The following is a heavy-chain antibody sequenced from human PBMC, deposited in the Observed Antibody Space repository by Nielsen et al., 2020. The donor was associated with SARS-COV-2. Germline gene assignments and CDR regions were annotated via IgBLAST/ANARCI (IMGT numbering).Heavy chain of an antibody. D-gene: IGHD3-10*01. CDR3: AKDYYGSGSYFDY. Sequence: GESLKISCAASGFTFSSYAMHWVRQAPGKGLEWVAVISYDGSNKYYADSVKGRFTISRDNSKNTLYLQMNSLRAEDTALYYCAKDYYGSGSYFDYWGQGTLVTVSS. CDR2: ISYDGSNK. V-gene: IGHV3-30-3*02. CDR1: GFTFSSYA. J-gene: IGHJ4*02.